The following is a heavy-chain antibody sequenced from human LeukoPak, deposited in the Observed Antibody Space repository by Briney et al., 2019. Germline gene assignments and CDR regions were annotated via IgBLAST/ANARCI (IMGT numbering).Heavy chain of an antibody. CDR3: AREYSSSSGRAFDI. J-gene: IGHJ3*02. CDR1: GFTVNSKY. V-gene: IGHV3-53*01. CDR2: MYSGGTA. D-gene: IGHD6-6*01. Sequence: GGSLRLSCAASGFTVNSKYMSWVRQAPGKGLEWVSVMYSGGTAFYADSVRGRFTVARDNSKNSLYLQMNTLRAEDTAVYYCAREYSSSSGRAFDIWGQGTMVTVSS.